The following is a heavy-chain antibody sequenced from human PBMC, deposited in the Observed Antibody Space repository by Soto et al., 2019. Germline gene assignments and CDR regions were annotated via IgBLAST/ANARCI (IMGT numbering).Heavy chain of an antibody. CDR2: MNPGSGDT. D-gene: IGHD5-18*01. CDR3: ARMESFGSLNWFDP. V-gene: IGHV1-8*02. J-gene: IGHJ5*02. Sequence: ASVKVSCKASGYTFTNNDVSWVRQATGQGLEWMGWMNPGSGDTGYAQKFQGRVTTTRDISIATAYMELNSLTSEDTAIYYCARMESFGSLNWFDPWGQGTLVTVSS. CDR1: GYTFTNND.